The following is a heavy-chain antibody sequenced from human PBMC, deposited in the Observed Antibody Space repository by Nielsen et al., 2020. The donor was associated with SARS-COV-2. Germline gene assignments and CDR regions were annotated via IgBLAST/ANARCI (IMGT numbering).Heavy chain of an antibody. CDR2: IRSKANSYAT. V-gene: IGHV3-73*01. J-gene: IGHJ6*02. Sequence: GALKISCAASGFTFSGSAMHWVRQASGKGLEWVGRIRSKANSYATAYAASVKGRFTISRDDSKNTAYLQMNSLKTEDTAVYYCTRFIGSLYYYGMDVWGQGTTVTVSS. CDR1: GFTFSGSA. CDR3: TRFIGSLYYYGMDV.